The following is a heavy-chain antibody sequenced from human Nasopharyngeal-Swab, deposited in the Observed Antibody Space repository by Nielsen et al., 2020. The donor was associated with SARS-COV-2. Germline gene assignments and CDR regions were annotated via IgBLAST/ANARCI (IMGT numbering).Heavy chain of an antibody. CDR2: TYYRSKWYN. D-gene: IGHD3-10*01. CDR3: ARGKLLWFGELSRRVYYFDY. Sequence: SQTLSLTFAISGDRVSSNSAAWNWIRQSPSRGLEWLGRTYYRSKWYNDYAVSVKSRITINPDTSKNQFSLQLNSVTPEDTAVYYCARGKLLWFGELSRRVYYFDYWGQGTLVTVSS. CDR1: GDRVSSNSAA. V-gene: IGHV6-1*01. J-gene: IGHJ4*02.